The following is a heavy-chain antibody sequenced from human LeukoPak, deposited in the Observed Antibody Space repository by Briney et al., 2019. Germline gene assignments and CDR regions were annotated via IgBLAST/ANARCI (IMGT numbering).Heavy chain of an antibody. D-gene: IGHD3-10*01. Sequence: ASVKVSCKASGYTFTSYYMHWVRQAPGQGLEWMGIINPSGGSTSYAQKFQGRVTMTRDMSTSTVYMELSSLRSDDTAVYYCARERHGSGERGTNWFDPWGQGTLVTVSS. V-gene: IGHV1-46*01. CDR3: ARERHGSGERGTNWFDP. CDR1: GYTFTSYY. CDR2: INPSGGST. J-gene: IGHJ5*02.